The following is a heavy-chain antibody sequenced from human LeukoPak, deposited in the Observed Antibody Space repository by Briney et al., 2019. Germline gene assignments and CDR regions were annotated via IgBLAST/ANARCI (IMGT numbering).Heavy chain of an antibody. Sequence: GRSLRLSCAASGFTFDGYAMHWVRQAPGMGLEWVSGISWNSGGIGYADSVKGRFTISRDNAKNSLYLQMNSLRAEDMALYFCAKDIGYSYGYGLDYWGQGTLVTVSS. CDR2: ISWNSGGI. CDR1: GFTFDGYA. V-gene: IGHV3-9*03. J-gene: IGHJ4*02. CDR3: AKDIGYSYGYGLDY. D-gene: IGHD5-18*01.